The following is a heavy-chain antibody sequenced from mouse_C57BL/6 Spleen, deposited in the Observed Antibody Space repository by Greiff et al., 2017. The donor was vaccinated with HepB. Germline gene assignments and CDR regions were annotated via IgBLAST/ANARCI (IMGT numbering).Heavy chain of an antibody. CDR2: INYDGSST. CDR1: GFTFSDYY. D-gene: IGHD4-1*01. J-gene: IGHJ2*01. V-gene: IGHV5-16*01. CDR3: ARVGLTGTTYVDY. Sequence: EVKLMESEGGLVQPGSSMKLSCTASGFTFSDYYMAWVRQVPEKGLEWVANINYDGSSTYYLDSLKSRFIISRDNAKNILYLQMSSLKSEDTATYYCARVGLTGTTYVDYWGQGTTLTVSS.